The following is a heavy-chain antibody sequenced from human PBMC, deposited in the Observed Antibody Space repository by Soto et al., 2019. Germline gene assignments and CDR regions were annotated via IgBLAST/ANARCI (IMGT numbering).Heavy chain of an antibody. D-gene: IGHD2-2*02. Sequence: GGSLRLSCAASGFTFSSYAMIWVRQAPGKGLEWVSAISGSGGSTYYADSVKGRFTISRDNSKNTLYLQMNSLRAEDTAVYYCAKDAKGYCSSTSCYKAGKYYYGMDVWGQGTTVTVSS. J-gene: IGHJ6*02. CDR2: ISGSGGST. CDR1: GFTFSSYA. CDR3: AKDAKGYCSSTSCYKAGKYYYGMDV. V-gene: IGHV3-23*01.